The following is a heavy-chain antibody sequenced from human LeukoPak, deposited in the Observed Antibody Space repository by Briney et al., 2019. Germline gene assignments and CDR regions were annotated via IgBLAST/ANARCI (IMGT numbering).Heavy chain of an antibody. CDR1: GFTFSGYS. CDR3: ARARAVAGTPKY. D-gene: IGHD6-19*01. V-gene: IGHV3-21*01. J-gene: IGHJ4*02. Sequence: GGSLRLSCAASGFTFSGYSMNWVRQAPGKGLEWVSSISSSSSYIYYADSVKGRFTISRDNAKNSLYLQMNSLRAEDTAVYYCARARAVAGTPKYWGQGTLVTVSS. CDR2: ISSSSSYI.